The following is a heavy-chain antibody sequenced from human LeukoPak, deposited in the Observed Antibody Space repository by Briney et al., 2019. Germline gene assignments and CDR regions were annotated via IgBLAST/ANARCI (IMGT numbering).Heavy chain of an antibody. D-gene: IGHD2-15*01. CDR2: ISSSSSTI. J-gene: IGHJ6*02. CDR3: AGSTQQKYYYYYGMDV. V-gene: IGHV3-48*04. Sequence: GGSLRLSCAASGFTFSSYGMNWVRQAPGKGLEWVSYISSSSSTIYYADSVKGRFTISRDNAKNSLYLQMNSLRAEDTAVYYCAGSTQQKYYYYYGMDVWGQGTTVTVSS. CDR1: GFTFSSYG.